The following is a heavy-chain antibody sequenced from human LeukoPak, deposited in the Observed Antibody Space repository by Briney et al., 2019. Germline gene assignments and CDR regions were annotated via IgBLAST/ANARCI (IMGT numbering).Heavy chain of an antibody. D-gene: IGHD5-12*01. J-gene: IGHJ6*03. CDR2: IRAYSGNT. CDR1: GYSFTSYG. CDR3: ARVSGYSGSHYYYYYMDV. V-gene: IGHV1-18*01. Sequence: AAVKVSCTASGYSFTSYGNSWDRLAPGQGLGWMGWIRAYSGNTNSTQTLPGKVPITTATYTTKDNLELQSLRPDDKDVAYYARVSGYSGSHYYYYYMDVWGKETTVTVFS.